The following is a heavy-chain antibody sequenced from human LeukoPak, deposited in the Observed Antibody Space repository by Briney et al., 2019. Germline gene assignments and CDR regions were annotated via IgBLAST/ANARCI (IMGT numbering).Heavy chain of an antibody. D-gene: IGHD3-22*01. J-gene: IGHJ4*02. CDR2: ISVYNGDT. Sequence: ASVRVSCKASGYTFTSYGITWVRQAPGQGLEWMGWISVYNGDTNYAQKFQGRVTMTTETSTSTAYMELRSLISNDTAVYYCASNTGSDSSGYAYWGQGTLVTASS. CDR3: ASNTGSDSSGYAY. V-gene: IGHV1-18*01. CDR1: GYTFTSYG.